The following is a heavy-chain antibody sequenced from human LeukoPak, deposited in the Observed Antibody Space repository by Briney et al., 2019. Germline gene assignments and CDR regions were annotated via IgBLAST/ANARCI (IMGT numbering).Heavy chain of an antibody. CDR1: GFTFSSYA. V-gene: IGHV3-30*07. J-gene: IGHJ4*02. CDR2: ISYGGSNK. Sequence: GGPLRLSCAASGFTFSSYAMHWVRQAPGKGLEWVGVISYGGSNKYYADFVKGRFTISRDNSKNTLYLQMNSLSAEDTAVYYCASELDSSGYDYWGQGTLVTVSS. D-gene: IGHD3-22*01. CDR3: ASELDSSGYDY.